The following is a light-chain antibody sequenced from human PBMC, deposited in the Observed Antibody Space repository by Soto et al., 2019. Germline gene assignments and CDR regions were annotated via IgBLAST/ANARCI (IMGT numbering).Light chain of an antibody. CDR3: ASFRSGTILV. Sequence: ALTQPASVSGSPGQSVTISCTGPRSDIGDSNFISWYQHSPGKAPRLLIYEVNNRPSGVSKRFSGSKAGNTASLTISGLLDDDEADYFCASFRSGTILVFGSGTKVT. J-gene: IGLJ1*01. CDR1: RSDIGDSNF. V-gene: IGLV2-14*01. CDR2: EVN.